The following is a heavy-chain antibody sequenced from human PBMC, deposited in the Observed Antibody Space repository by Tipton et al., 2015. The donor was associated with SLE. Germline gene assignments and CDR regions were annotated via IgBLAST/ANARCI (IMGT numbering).Heavy chain of an antibody. CDR1: GGSISSAGYY. D-gene: IGHD4-17*01. CDR2: IYDSGST. Sequence: TLSLTCTVSGGSISSAGYYWSWIRQLPGKGLEWIGHIYDSGSTFYSPSLKSRVTISVDRSKNQFSLKLSSVTAADTAVYYCARRDDYGDRRALDYWGQGTLVTVSS. CDR3: ARRDDYGDRRALDY. V-gene: IGHV4-31*03. J-gene: IGHJ4*02.